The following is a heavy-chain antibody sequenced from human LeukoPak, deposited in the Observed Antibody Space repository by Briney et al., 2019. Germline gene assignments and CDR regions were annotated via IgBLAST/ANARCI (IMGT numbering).Heavy chain of an antibody. CDR2: IYYSRST. CDR3: ASLGHCSGGSCYSAPADY. D-gene: IGHD2-15*01. V-gene: IGHV4-59*12. Sequence: SETLSLTCTVSGGSISSYYWSWIRQPPGKGLEWIGYIYYSRSTNYNPSLKSRVTISVDTSKNQFSLKLSSVTAADTAVYYCASLGHCSGGSCYSAPADYWGQGTLVTVSS. CDR1: GGSISSYY. J-gene: IGHJ4*02.